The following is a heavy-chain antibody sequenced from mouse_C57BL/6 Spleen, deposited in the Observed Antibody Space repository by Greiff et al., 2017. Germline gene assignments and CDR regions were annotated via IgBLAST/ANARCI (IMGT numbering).Heavy chain of an antibody. J-gene: IGHJ1*03. CDR1: GFTFSSYA. CDR3: ARDSGPKGYFDV. V-gene: IGHV5-4*01. Sequence: EVKLQESGGGLVKPGGSLKLSCAASGFTFSSYAMSWVRQTPEKRLEWVATISDGGSYTYYPDNVKGRFTISRDNAKNNLYLQMSHLKSEDTAMYYCARDSGPKGYFDVWGTGTTVTVSS. CDR2: ISDGGSYT.